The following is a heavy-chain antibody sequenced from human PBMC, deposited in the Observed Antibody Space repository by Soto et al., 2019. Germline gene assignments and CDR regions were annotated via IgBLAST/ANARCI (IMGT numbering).Heavy chain of an antibody. D-gene: IGHD4-17*01. Sequence: GGSLRLSCAASGFTFSSYAMSWVRQAPGKGLEWVSAISGSGGSTYYADSVKGRFTISRDNSKNTLYLQMNSLRAEDTAVYYCAKDLGSWGDYGEGQGFDYWGQGTLVTVSS. CDR2: ISGSGGST. CDR1: GFTFSSYA. V-gene: IGHV3-23*01. J-gene: IGHJ4*02. CDR3: AKDLGSWGDYGEGQGFDY.